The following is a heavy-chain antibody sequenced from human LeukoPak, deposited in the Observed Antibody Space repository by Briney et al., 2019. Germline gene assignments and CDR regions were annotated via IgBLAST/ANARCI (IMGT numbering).Heavy chain of an antibody. J-gene: IGHJ4*02. CDR1: GFTFSSYA. D-gene: IGHD6-19*01. CDR3: AKGLHRQWLVPHYFDH. V-gene: IGHV3-23*01. CDR2: ISGSGGST. Sequence: GGSLRLSCAASGFTFSSYAMSWVRQAPGKGLEWVSAISGSGGSTYYADSVKGRFTISRDNSKNTLYLQMNSLRAEDTAVYYCAKGLHRQWLVPHYFDHWGQGTLVTVSS.